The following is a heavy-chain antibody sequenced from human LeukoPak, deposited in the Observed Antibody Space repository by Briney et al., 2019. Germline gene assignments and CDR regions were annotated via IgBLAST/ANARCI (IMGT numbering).Heavy chain of an antibody. CDR3: ARALVVAASGGNWFDP. Sequence: SETLSLTCTVSGGSISSYYWSWIRQPPGKGLEWIGYIYYSGSTNYNPSLKSRVTISVDTSKNQFSLKLSSVTAADTAAYYCARALVVAASGGNWFDPWGQGTLVTVSS. V-gene: IGHV4-59*01. CDR2: IYYSGST. J-gene: IGHJ5*02. CDR1: GGSISSYY. D-gene: IGHD2-15*01.